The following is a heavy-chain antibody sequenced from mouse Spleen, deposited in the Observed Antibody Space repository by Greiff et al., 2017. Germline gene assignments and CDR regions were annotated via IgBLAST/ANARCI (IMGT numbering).Heavy chain of an antibody. J-gene: IGHJ1*01. D-gene: IGHD2-12*01. CDR2: ISSGGGNT. CDR3: ARADYSSGYFDD. CDR1: GFPFSSYA. V-gene: IGHV5-9-3*01. Sequence: EVHLVESGGGLVKPGGSLKLSCAASGFPFSSYAMSWVRQTPEKRLEWVATISSGGGNTYYQASVQGRFTISRDNAKNTLYLQMSSLKTEDTAMEYDARADYSSGYFDDWGAGTTVTVSS.